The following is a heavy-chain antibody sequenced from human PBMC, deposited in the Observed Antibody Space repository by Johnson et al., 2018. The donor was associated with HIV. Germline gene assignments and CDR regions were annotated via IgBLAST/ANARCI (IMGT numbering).Heavy chain of an antibody. Sequence: QVQLVESWGGVVQPGRSLRLSCVASGFMFSTYAMHWVRQAPGKGLEWVAVISSDGSNTYFADSVKGRFTISKDNSKNTLYLQMNSLRSEDTAMYYCARDDVVETEDAFDLWGQGTMVTVSS. J-gene: IGHJ3*01. V-gene: IGHV3-30*04. D-gene: IGHD2-15*01. CDR1: GFMFSTYA. CDR2: ISSDGSNT. CDR3: ARDDVVETEDAFDL.